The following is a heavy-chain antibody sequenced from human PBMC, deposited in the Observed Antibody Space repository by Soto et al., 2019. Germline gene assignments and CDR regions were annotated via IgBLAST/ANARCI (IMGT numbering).Heavy chain of an antibody. CDR1: GFTFSSYW. D-gene: IGHD3-22*01. V-gene: IGHV3-74*01. CDR2: INSDGSIT. Sequence: EVQLVESRGGLVQPGGSLRLSCAASGFTFSSYWMHWVRQAPGKGLVWVSHINSDGSITTYADSVKGRFTISRDNAKNTLYLQMNSLRAEDTAVYYCARYDSRGQPPINWGQGTLVTVSS. CDR3: ARYDSRGQPPIN. J-gene: IGHJ4*02.